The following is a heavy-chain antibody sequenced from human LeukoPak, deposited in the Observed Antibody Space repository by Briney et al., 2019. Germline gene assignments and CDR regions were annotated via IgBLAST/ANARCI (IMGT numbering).Heavy chain of an antibody. Sequence: PGGSLRLSCAASGFTVSSNYMSWVRQAPGKGLEWVSVIYSGGSTYYADSVKGRFTISRDNFKSTLYLQMNSLRAEDTAVYYCARVGGSPAYYFDYWGQGTLVTVSS. CDR2: IYSGGST. V-gene: IGHV3-66*01. J-gene: IGHJ4*02. CDR1: GFTVSSNY. CDR3: ARVGGSPAYYFDY. D-gene: IGHD3-10*01.